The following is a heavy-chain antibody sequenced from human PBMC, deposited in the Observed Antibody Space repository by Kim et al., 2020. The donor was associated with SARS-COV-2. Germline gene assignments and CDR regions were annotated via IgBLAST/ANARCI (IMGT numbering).Heavy chain of an antibody. D-gene: IGHD3-10*01. CDR3: ARGHYYGSGSAFDI. V-gene: IGHV3-66*01. J-gene: IGHJ3*02. Sequence: GGSLRLSCAASGFTVSSNYMSWVRQAPGKGLEWVSVIYSGGSTYYADSVKGRFTISRDNSKNTLYLQMNSLRAEDTAVYYCARGHYYGSGSAFDIWGQGTMVTVSS. CDR1: GFTVSSNY. CDR2: IYSGGST.